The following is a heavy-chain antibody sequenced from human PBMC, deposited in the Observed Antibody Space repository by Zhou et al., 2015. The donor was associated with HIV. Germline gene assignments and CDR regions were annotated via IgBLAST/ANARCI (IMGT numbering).Heavy chain of an antibody. Sequence: QVQLVQSGAEVKKPGSSVKVSCKASGGTFSSYAISWVRQAPGQGLEWMGGIIPIFGTANYAQKFQGRVTITADESTSTAYMELSSLRSEDTAVYYCARSVMPYYYDSSGYLDWYFDLWGRGTLVTVSS. V-gene: IGHV1-69*01. J-gene: IGHJ2*01. CDR3: ARSVMPYYYDSSGYLDWYFDL. D-gene: IGHD3-22*01. CDR1: GGTFSSYA. CDR2: IIPIFGTA.